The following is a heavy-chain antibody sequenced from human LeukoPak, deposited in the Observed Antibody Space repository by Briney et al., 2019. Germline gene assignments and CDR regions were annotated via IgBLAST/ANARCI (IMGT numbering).Heavy chain of an antibody. V-gene: IGHV1-18*01. CDR2: ISAYNGNT. CDR1: GYTFTSYG. Sequence: GASVKVSCKASGYTFTSYGISWVRQAPGQGLEWMGWISAYNGNTNYAQKLQGRVTMTTDTSTSTAYMELRSLRSDDTAVCYCARDGVLWYYYDSSGYYTKYYFDYWGQGTLVTVSS. CDR3: ARDGVLWYYYDSSGYYTKYYFDY. D-gene: IGHD3-22*01. J-gene: IGHJ4*02.